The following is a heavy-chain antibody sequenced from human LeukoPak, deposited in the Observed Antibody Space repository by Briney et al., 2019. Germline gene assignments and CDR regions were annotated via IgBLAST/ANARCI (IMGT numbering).Heavy chain of an antibody. CDR1: GFIFSSYE. V-gene: IGHV3-48*03. J-gene: IGHJ4*02. CDR3: AREAYSSGWSIWDC. D-gene: IGHD6-19*01. Sequence: GGSLRLSCAASGFIFSSYEMNRVRQAPGKGLEWVSYISSSVSTIFYAGSVKGRFTISRDNAKNSLYLQMNSLRVEDTAVYYCAREAYSSGWSIWDCWGQGTLVTVSS. CDR2: ISSSVSTI.